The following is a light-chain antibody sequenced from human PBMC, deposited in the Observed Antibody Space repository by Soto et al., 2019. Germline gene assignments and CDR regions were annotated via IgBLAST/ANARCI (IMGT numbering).Light chain of an antibody. CDR1: QSVGTK. Sequence: TVMTQSPATLSVSPGQRVTLSCRASQSVGTKVTWYQQKPGQAPRLLIYGASTRATGVPARFSGSGSGTEFTLTISSLQSEDFAVYYCQQYSDWPPYTFGQGTKLEIK. CDR2: GAS. V-gene: IGKV3-15*01. J-gene: IGKJ2*01. CDR3: QQYSDWPPYT.